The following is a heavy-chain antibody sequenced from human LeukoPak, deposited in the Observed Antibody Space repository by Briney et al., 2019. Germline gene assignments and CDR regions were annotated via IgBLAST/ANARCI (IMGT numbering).Heavy chain of an antibody. D-gene: IGHD2-2*01. V-gene: IGHV3-30*04. CDR2: ISYDGSNK. CDR1: GFTFSSYA. CDR3: ARVTRYYFDY. J-gene: IGHJ4*02. Sequence: PGGPLRLSCAASGFTFSSYAMHWVRQAPGKGLEWVAVISYDGSNKYYTDSVKGRFTISRDNYKHTLYLQMNSLRAEDTAVYYWARVTRYYFDYWGQGTLVTVSS.